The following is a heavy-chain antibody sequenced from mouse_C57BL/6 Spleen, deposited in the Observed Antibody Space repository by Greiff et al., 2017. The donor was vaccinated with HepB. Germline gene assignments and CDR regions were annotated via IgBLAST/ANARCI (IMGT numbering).Heavy chain of an antibody. CDR3: ARYYYSNTYFDY. J-gene: IGHJ2*01. CDR1: GYTFTSYG. CDR2: IYPRSGNT. D-gene: IGHD2-5*01. Sequence: VQLQQSGAELARPGASVKLSCKASGYTFTSYGISWVKQRTGQGLEWIGEIYPRSGNTYYNEKFKGKATLNADKASSTAYMELRSLTSEDSAVYFCARYYYSNTYFDYWGQGTTLTVSS. V-gene: IGHV1-81*01.